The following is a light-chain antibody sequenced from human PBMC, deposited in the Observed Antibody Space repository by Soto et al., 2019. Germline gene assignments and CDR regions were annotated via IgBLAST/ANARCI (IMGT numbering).Light chain of an antibody. J-gene: IGKJ5*01. Sequence: IQMTQSPSSLSASVGYRVTITCRASQSISSYLNWYQQKPGRAPKVLIYAASTLQSGVPSRFSVSGSGTEFTLTITSLKHEDFATYYCQQLNSFTITFGQGTRLEIK. CDR3: QQLNSFTIT. CDR1: QSISSY. CDR2: AAS. V-gene: IGKV1-9*01.